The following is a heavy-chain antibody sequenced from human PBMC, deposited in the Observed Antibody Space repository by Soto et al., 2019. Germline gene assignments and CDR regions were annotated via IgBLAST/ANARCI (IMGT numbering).Heavy chain of an antibody. CDR2: IIPIFGTA. J-gene: IGHJ4*02. D-gene: IGHD6-6*01. CDR1: GGTFSSYS. Sequence: SVNVSCKSSGGTFSSYSISWVRQAPGQGLEWMGGIIPIFGTANYAQKFQGRVTITADESTSTAYMELSSLRSEDTAVYYCARSDIAARPEYYFDYWGQGTLVTVSS. CDR3: ARSDIAARPEYYFDY. V-gene: IGHV1-69*13.